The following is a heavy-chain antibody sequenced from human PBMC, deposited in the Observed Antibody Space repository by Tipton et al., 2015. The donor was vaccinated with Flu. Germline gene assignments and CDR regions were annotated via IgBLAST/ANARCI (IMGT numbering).Heavy chain of an antibody. CDR2: IYHSGST. CDR3: ARHTGDSVRGVIDY. J-gene: IGHJ4*02. Sequence: TLSLTCTVSGDSMRSDYFWGWVRQPPGKGLEWIGTIYHSGSTYYNPSLKSRLTMSVDTSKNQFSLKLSSVIAADTAVYYCARHTGDSVRGVIDYWGQGTLVTVSS. V-gene: IGHV4-38-2*02. CDR1: GDSMRSDYF. D-gene: IGHD3-10*02.